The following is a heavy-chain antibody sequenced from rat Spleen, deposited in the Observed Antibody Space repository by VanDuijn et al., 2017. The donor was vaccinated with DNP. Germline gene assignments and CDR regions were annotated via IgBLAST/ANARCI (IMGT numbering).Heavy chain of an antibody. CDR3: ASTLVNYGTYGYYAMDA. CDR1: GFSFTSYH. J-gene: IGHJ4*01. CDR2: MWSDGDT. D-gene: IGHD1-3*01. Sequence: VQLKESGPGLVQPSQTLSLTCTVSGFSFTSYHVHWVRQPPGKGLEWLGVMWSDGDTSYNSALKSRLSISKDTSKSQVFLKMNSLQTEDTATYYCASTLVNYGTYGYYAMDAWGQGTSVTVS. V-gene: IGHV2-32*01.